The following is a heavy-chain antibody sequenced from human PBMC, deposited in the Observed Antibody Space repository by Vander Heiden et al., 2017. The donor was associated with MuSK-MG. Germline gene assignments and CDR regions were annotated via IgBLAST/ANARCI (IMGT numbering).Heavy chain of an antibody. CDR3: ARLIYSNYASHYYYMYV. CDR1: GGTSSSYA. CDR2: ILPIFGTA. D-gene: IGHD4-4*01. Sequence: QVQLVQSGSEVKKPGSSVKVSCKASGGTSSSYAISWVRQAPGQGHEWMGGILPIFGTANYAKKFQGRVTMTADKSTSTAYMELSSLRSEEPAGYYCARLIYSNYASHYYYMYVWGKGTTVTVSS. J-gene: IGHJ6*03. V-gene: IGHV1-69*06.